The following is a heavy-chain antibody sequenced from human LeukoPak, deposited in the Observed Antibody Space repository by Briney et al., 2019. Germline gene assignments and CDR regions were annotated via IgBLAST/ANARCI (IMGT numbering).Heavy chain of an antibody. CDR1: GGSISSYY. D-gene: IGHD5-12*01. V-gene: IGHV4-59*01. Sequence: SETLSLTCTVSGGSISSYYWSWIRQPPGKGLERIGYIYYSGSTNYNPSLKGRVTISVDTSKNQFSLKLSSVTAADTAVYYCARGVVATILYDYWGQGTLVTVSS. CDR3: ARGVVATILYDY. J-gene: IGHJ4*02. CDR2: IYYSGST.